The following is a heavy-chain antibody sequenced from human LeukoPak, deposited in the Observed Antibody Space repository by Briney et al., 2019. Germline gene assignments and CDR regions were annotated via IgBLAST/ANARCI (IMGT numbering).Heavy chain of an antibody. Sequence: SETLSLTCTVSGGSISGYYWSWIRQSPGRGLLWIGYIYDSGSTNYNPSLKSRVTISEDMSKNQFSLKLTSVTAADTALYYCARHFTYYYDSSGYPRDAFDIWGQGTMVTVSS. CDR2: IYDSGST. CDR1: GGSISGYY. J-gene: IGHJ3*02. V-gene: IGHV4-59*08. CDR3: ARHFTYYYDSSGYPRDAFDI. D-gene: IGHD3-22*01.